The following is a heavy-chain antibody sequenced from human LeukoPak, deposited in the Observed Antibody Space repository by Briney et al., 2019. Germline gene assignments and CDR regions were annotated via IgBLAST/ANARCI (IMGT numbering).Heavy chain of an antibody. D-gene: IGHD2-21*02. CDR2: ISYDGSNK. Sequence: GGSLRLSCAASGFTFSSYGMHWVRQAPGKGLEWVAVISYDGSNKYYADSVKGRFTISRDNSKNTLYLQMNSLRAEDTAEYYCAKVWVTASTFDYWGQGTLVTVSS. V-gene: IGHV3-30*18. CDR1: GFTFSSYG. CDR3: AKVWVTASTFDY. J-gene: IGHJ4*02.